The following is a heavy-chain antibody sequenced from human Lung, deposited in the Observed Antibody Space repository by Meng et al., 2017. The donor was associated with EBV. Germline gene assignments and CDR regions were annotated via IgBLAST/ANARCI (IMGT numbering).Heavy chain of an antibody. D-gene: IGHD2-21*01. CDR2: INPDGSVI. CDR3: AKDCFGDKDS. Sequence: ESGGCLVRRGGSLSPSVAASGFTLSSYWVHWVRQAPGKGLVWVSRINPDGSVITYADSVKGRFTISRDDAKNTVYLQMNNLRAEDTAVYYCAKDCFGDKDSWGQGTLVTVSS. CDR1: GFTLSSYW. V-gene: IGHV3-74*01. J-gene: IGHJ4*02.